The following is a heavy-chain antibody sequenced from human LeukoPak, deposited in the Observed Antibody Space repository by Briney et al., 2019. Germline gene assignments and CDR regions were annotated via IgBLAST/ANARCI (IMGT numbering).Heavy chain of an antibody. Sequence: KPSETLSLTCAVYGGSFSGYYWSWIRQPPGKGLEWIGEINHSGSTNYNPSLKSRVTISVDTSKNRFSLKLSSVTAADTAVYYCARGYSGYDPLDYWGQGTLVTVSS. J-gene: IGHJ4*02. CDR3: ARGYSGYDPLDY. V-gene: IGHV4-34*01. CDR2: INHSGST. CDR1: GGSFSGYY. D-gene: IGHD5-12*01.